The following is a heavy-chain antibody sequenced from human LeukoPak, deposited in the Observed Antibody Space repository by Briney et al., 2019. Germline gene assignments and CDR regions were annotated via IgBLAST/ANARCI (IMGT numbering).Heavy chain of an antibody. Sequence: SETLSLTCTVSGGSISSGGYYWSWIRQHPGKGLEWIGYIYYSGSTYYNPSLKSRVTISVDTSKNQFSLKLSSVTAADTAVYYRAREGGYCSSTSCFTWGQGTLVTVSS. D-gene: IGHD2-2*01. V-gene: IGHV4-31*03. CDR3: AREGGYCSSTSCFT. CDR2: IYYSGST. J-gene: IGHJ5*02. CDR1: GGSISSGGYY.